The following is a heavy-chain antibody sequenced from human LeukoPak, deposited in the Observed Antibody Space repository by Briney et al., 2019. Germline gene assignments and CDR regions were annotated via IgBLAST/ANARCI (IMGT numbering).Heavy chain of an antibody. D-gene: IGHD1-26*01. CDR2: IRYDGSNK. V-gene: IGHV3-30*02. Sequence: GGSLRLSCAASGFTFSSYGMHWVRQAPGKGLEWVALIRYDGSNKYYADSVKGRFTISRDNSKNTLYLQMNSLRAEDTAVYYCAKDTMVVGATSDYWGQGTLVTVSS. J-gene: IGHJ4*02. CDR3: AKDTMVVGATSDY. CDR1: GFTFSSYG.